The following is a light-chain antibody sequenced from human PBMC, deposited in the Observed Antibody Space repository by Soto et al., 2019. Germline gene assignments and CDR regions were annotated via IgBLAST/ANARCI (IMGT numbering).Light chain of an antibody. CDR2: EVS. Sequence: QSALTQPASVSESPGQSITISCTGTNNDIGGYNYVSWYQHHPGKAPKLMIYEVSNRPSGVSHRFSGSKSGNTASLTISGLQAEDEADYYCSSYTGSSTVVFGGGTKVTVL. J-gene: IGLJ2*01. CDR1: NNDIGGYNY. CDR3: SSYTGSSTVV. V-gene: IGLV2-14*01.